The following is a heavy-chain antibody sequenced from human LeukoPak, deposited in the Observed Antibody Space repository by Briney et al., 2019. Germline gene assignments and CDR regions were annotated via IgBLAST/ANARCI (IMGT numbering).Heavy chain of an antibody. Sequence: PSETLSLTCAVSGGSISSGGYSWSWIRQPPGKGLEWIGYIYYSGSTYYNPSLKSRVTISVDTSKNQFSLKLSSVTAADTAVYYCARGYSSSWYSGYYYYYYMDVWGKGTTVTISS. CDR3: ARGYSSSWYSGYYYYYYMDV. CDR1: GGSISSGGYS. J-gene: IGHJ6*03. D-gene: IGHD6-13*01. CDR2: IYYSGST. V-gene: IGHV4-30-4*07.